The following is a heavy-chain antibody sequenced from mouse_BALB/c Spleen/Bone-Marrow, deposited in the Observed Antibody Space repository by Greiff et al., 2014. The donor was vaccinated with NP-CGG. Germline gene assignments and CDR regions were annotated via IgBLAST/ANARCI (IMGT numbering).Heavy chain of an antibody. J-gene: IGHJ3*01. CDR1: GFNIKDTY. V-gene: IGHV14-3*02. Sequence: EVQLQQSGAELVKPGASVKLSCTASGFNIKDTYMQWVKQRPEQGLEWIGRIDPANGNTKYDQKFQGKATITADTSSNTAYLQLSCQTSEDNSVYYGAPYYYGSSQFAYWGQGTLVTVSA. D-gene: IGHD1-1*01. CDR3: APYYYGSSQFAY. CDR2: IDPANGNT.